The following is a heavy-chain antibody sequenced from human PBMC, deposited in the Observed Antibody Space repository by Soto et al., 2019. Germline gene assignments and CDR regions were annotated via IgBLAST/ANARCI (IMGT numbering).Heavy chain of an antibody. CDR3: GRGPSPRAPAGGTPYYYAMDV. Sequence: ASVKVFCKSSGYDFTAYDINWVRQASGQVLEWMGWMNPINGATGSARRFHVRVSMTRNTATGTAYLELTSLRSDDSAVYYCGRGPSPRAPAGGTPYYYAMDVWGQGTTVTVSS. D-gene: IGHD6-13*01. CDR1: GYDFTAYD. V-gene: IGHV1-8*02. J-gene: IGHJ6*02. CDR2: MNPINGAT.